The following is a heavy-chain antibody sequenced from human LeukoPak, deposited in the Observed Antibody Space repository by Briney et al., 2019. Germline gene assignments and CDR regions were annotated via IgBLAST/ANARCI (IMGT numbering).Heavy chain of an antibody. V-gene: IGHV3-21*04. CDR1: GFTFSSYS. D-gene: IGHD5-18*01. CDR3: ANLVGGYSYGSYDY. CDR2: ISSSSDYI. J-gene: IGHJ4*02. Sequence: GGSLRLSCAASGFTFSSYSMNWFRQAPGRGLEWVSSISSSSDYIYYADSVKGRFTISRDNAKNSLYLQMNSLRAEDTALYYCANLVGGYSYGSYDYWGQGTLVTVSS.